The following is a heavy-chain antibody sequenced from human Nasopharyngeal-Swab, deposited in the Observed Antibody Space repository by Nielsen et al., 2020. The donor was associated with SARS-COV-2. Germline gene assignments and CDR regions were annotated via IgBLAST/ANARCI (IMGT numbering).Heavy chain of an antibody. V-gene: IGHV3-9*01. CDR2: ISWNSGSI. CDR3: AKDISSGWKPAYYFDY. Sequence: GGSLRLSCAASGFTFSSYGMHWVRQAPGKGLEWVSGISWNSGSIGYADSVKGRFTISRDNAKNSLYLQMNSLRAEDTALYYCAKDISSGWKPAYYFDYWGQGTLVTVSS. J-gene: IGHJ4*02. D-gene: IGHD6-19*01. CDR1: GFTFSSYG.